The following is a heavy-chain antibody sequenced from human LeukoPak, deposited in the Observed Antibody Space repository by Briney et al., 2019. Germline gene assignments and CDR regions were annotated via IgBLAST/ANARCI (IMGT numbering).Heavy chain of an antibody. CDR3: AKNNGSSVRESSHYYYYLDV. Sequence: QPGGSLTVSCAASGFIFSTYGMHWVRQAPGKGLERVAFIRYDGSNTYYIDSVKGRFAISRDNSKNTLYLQMNNLRAEDTALYYCAKNNGSSVRESSHYYYYLDVWGKGTTVIVSS. CDR1: GFIFSTYG. CDR2: IRYDGSNT. D-gene: IGHD5-12*01. J-gene: IGHJ6*03. V-gene: IGHV3-30*02.